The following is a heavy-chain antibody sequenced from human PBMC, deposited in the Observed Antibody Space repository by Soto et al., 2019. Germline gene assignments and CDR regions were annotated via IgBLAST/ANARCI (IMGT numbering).Heavy chain of an antibody. J-gene: IGHJ1*01. CDR3: ARDRSPLAAAGNVEYFQH. V-gene: IGHV3-33*01. D-gene: IGHD6-13*01. Sequence: GGSLRLSCAASGFTFSSYGMHWVRQAPGKGLEWVAVIWYDGSNKYYADSVKGRFTISRDNSKNTLYLQMNSLRAEDTAVYYCARDRSPLAAAGNVEYFQHWGQGTLVTVSS. CDR2: IWYDGSNK. CDR1: GFTFSSYG.